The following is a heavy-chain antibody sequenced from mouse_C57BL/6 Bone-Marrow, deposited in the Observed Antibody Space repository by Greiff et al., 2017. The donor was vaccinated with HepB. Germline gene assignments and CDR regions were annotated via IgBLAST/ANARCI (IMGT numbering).Heavy chain of an antibody. CDR2: IDPSDSYT. D-gene: IGHD3-2*02. V-gene: IGHV1-69*01. CDR3: ASPDSSGPWFAY. CDR1: GYTFTSYW. Sequence: QVQLKQSGAELVMPGASVKLSCKASGYTFTSYWMHWVKQRPGQGLEWIGEIDPSDSYTNYNQKFKGKSTLTVDKSSSTAYMQLSSLTSEDSAVYYCASPDSSGPWFAYWGQGTLVTVSA. J-gene: IGHJ3*01.